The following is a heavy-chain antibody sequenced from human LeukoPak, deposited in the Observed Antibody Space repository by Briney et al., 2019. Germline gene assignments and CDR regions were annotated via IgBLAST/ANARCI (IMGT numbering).Heavy chain of an antibody. CDR2: ITDSGSDT. Sequence: GGSLRLSCAATGFIFNNYPMSWVRQAAGKGLEWVSAITDSGSDTYHADSLKGRFTISRDNSRNTLYLQMNGLRVEDSAVYHCAKGSQSSRPYNFDFWGQGTLVTVSS. CDR3: AKGSQSSRPYNFDF. V-gene: IGHV3-23*01. D-gene: IGHD1-1*01. J-gene: IGHJ4*02. CDR1: GFIFNNYP.